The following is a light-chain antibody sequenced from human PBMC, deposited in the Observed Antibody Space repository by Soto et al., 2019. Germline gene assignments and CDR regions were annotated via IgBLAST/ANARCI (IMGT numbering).Light chain of an antibody. CDR1: HSVRTY. Sequence: IQMTQSPSSLSASVGGRVTIACRASHSVRTYLNWYQQKPGKAPKLLICAASSLESGVPSRFSGSGSGTDFTLTISGLQPDDFATYYCQQYHTFSIAFGQGTRLEIK. CDR2: AAS. CDR3: QQYHTFSIA. V-gene: IGKV1-39*01. J-gene: IGKJ5*01.